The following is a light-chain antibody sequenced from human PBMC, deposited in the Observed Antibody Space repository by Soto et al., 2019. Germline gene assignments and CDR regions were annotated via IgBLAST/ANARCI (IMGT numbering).Light chain of an antibody. J-gene: IGKJ1*01. V-gene: IGKV3-20*01. Sequence: IVLTLSPGTLSLSPGERATLSCRASQSVTTQLAWYQQKPGQAPRLIIHGASSRATGVPDRITGSGSGTDFTLSISRLEPEDFAVYYCQQYGGSTRTFGQGTKVDIK. CDR3: QQYGGSTRT. CDR1: QSVTTQ. CDR2: GAS.